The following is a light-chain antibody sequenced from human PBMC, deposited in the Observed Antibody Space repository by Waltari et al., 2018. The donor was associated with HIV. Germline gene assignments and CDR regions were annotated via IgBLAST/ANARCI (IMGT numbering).Light chain of an antibody. J-gene: IGKJ3*01. CDR3: QQPET. CDR1: QDISSN. V-gene: IGKV3D-11*01. CDR2: DAS. Sequence: EIVLTQSPPTLSLSPGERATLSCRASQDISSNLAWYQQKPGQAPRLLIYDASNRATVIPARFSGSGSGTDFTLTISSLEPEDFAVYYCQQPETFGPGTKVDIK.